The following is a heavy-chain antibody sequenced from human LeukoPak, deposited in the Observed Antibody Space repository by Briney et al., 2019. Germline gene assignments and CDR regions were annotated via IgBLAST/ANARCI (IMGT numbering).Heavy chain of an antibody. V-gene: IGHV3-23*01. Sequence: GGSLRLSCAASGFTFSNYAMNWVRQAPGKGLEWVSVIVGSDDDTYYADSVKGRFTISRDNPKNTLFLQMNSLRVEDTAVYYCARERDYGGKGSYFDYWGQGTLVTVSS. CDR3: ARERDYGGKGSYFDY. CDR1: GFTFSNYA. D-gene: IGHD4-23*01. CDR2: IVGSDDDT. J-gene: IGHJ4*02.